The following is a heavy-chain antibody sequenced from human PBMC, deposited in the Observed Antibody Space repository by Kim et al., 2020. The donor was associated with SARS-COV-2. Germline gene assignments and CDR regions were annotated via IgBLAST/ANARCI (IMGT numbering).Heavy chain of an antibody. J-gene: IGHJ4*02. D-gene: IGHD6-19*01. Sequence: SVKVSCKASGGTFSSYAISWVRQAPGQGLEWMGGIIPIFGTANYAQKFQGRVTITADESTSTAYMELSSLRSEDTAVYYCARVDPSETVAEPNDYWGQGTLVTVSS. CDR3: ARVDPSETVAEPNDY. CDR2: IIPIFGTA. V-gene: IGHV1-69*13. CDR1: GGTFSSYA.